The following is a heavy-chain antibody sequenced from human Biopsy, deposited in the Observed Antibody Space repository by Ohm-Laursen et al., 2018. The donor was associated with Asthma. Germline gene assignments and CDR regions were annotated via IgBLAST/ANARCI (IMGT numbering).Heavy chain of an antibody. D-gene: IGHD2-21*01. CDR2: IATDGSNK. J-gene: IGHJ4*02. V-gene: IGHV3-64D*08. Sequence: SLRLSCAASGFTFSSYSMHWVRQAPGRGPEYVSFIATDGSNKFYVDSVKGRFTVSRDNSKHTLYLHMTGLRADDTGVYYCVKDHSAGYYYFDDWGQGAQVTVSS. CDR1: GFTFSSYS. CDR3: VKDHSAGYYYFDD.